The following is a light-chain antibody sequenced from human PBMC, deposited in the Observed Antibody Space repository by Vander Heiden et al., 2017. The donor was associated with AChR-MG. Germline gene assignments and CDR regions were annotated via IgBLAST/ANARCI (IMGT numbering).Light chain of an antibody. J-gene: IGLJ2*01. V-gene: IGLV1-40*01. CDR1: SSNIGAGYD. CDR3: QSYDSSLSVV. CDR2: GNS. Sequence: QSVLTQPPSVSGSPGQRVTISWTGSSSNIGAGYDVHWYQQLPGTAPKLLIYGNSNRTSGVPDRFSGSKSGTSASLAITGLQAEDEADYYCQSYDSSLSVVFGGGTKLTVL.